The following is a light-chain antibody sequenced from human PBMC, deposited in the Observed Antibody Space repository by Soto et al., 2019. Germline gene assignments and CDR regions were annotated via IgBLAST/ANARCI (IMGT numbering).Light chain of an antibody. V-gene: IGLV2-14*03. J-gene: IGLJ7*01. CDR2: DVS. Sequence: QSALTQPASVSGSPGQSITISCTGTSSDVGTYNYVSWYQQHPGKAPKLMMYDVSNRPSGVSNRFSGSKSGNTASLTISGRQAEDEADYYCSSYTSNNNIVFGGGTQLTVL. CDR3: SSYTSNNNIV. CDR1: SSDVGTYNY.